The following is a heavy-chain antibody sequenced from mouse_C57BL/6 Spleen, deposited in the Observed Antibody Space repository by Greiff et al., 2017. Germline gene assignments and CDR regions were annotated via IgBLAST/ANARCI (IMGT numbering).Heavy chain of an antibody. D-gene: IGHD1-1*01. J-gene: IGHJ3*01. CDR2: IDPSDSYT. CDR3: ATGDGSSYERFAY. V-gene: IGHV1-50*01. Sequence: QVQLKQPGAELVKPGASVKLSCKASGYTFTSYWMQWVKQRPGQGLEWIGEIDPSDSYTNYNQKFKGKATLTVDTSSSTAYMQLSSLTSEDSAVYYCATGDGSSYERFAYWGQGTLVTVSA. CDR1: GYTFTSYW.